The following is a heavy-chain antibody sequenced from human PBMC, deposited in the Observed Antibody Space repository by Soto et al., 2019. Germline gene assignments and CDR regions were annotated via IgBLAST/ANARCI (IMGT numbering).Heavy chain of an antibody. D-gene: IGHD4-17*01. V-gene: IGHV2-5*02. CDR1: GFSLSTSGVG. J-gene: IGHJ6*02. CDR3: ARRDYGGKSRGGLDV. Sequence: SGPTLVNPTQTLTLTCTFSGFSLSTSGVGVGWIRQPPGKALEWLALIYWDDDKRYSPSLMSRLTITKDTSKNQVVLKMTNMAPVDTATYYCARRDYGGKSRGGLDVWGQGT. CDR2: IYWDDDK.